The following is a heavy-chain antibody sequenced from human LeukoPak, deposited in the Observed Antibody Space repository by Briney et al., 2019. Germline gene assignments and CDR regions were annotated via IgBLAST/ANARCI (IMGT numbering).Heavy chain of an antibody. CDR1: GGSFSGYY. V-gene: IGHV4-34*01. CDR2: INHSGST. J-gene: IGHJ6*03. CDR3: ARASSSYYYYYMDV. Sequence: PSETLSLTRAVYGGSFSGYYWSWIRQPPGKGLEWIGEINHSGSTNYNPSLKSRVTISVDTSKNQFSLKLSSVTAADTAVYYCARASSSYYYYYMDVWGKGTTVTVSS.